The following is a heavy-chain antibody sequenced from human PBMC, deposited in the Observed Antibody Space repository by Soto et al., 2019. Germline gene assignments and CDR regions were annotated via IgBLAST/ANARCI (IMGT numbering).Heavy chain of an antibody. CDR2: ISYEGSNR. Sequence: AGGSMRLSCAAPGFRFSAYAMHWVRQAPGKGLEWVAVISYEGSNRFYADSVKGRFTVSRDNSKNMVYLQMNSLRGEDTAVFYCAKDYGDYNFNYGMDVWGQGTTVTVSS. J-gene: IGHJ6*02. CDR1: GFRFSAYA. CDR3: AKDYGDYNFNYGMDV. D-gene: IGHD4-17*01. V-gene: IGHV3-30*18.